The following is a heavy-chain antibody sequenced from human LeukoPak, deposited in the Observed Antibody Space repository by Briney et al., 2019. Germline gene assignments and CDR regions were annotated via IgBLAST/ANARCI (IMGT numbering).Heavy chain of an antibody. Sequence: SETLSLTCTVSGGSISSYYWSWIRQPPGKGLEWIGYIYYSGSTNYNPSLGSRVTISVDTSKSQFSLKLSSVTAADTAVYYCARGGDSGGLFDSFDIWGQGTVVTVSS. J-gene: IGHJ3*02. D-gene: IGHD2-15*01. V-gene: IGHV4-59*01. CDR2: IYYSGST. CDR3: ARGGDSGGLFDSFDI. CDR1: GGSISSYY.